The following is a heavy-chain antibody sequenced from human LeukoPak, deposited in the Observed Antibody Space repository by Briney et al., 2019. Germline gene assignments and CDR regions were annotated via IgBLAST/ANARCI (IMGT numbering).Heavy chain of an antibody. D-gene: IGHD5-12*01. CDR1: GITLSNYG. Sequence: LTGGSLRLSCAVSGITLSNYGMSWVRQAPGKGLECVAGISGSGGGTYYADSVKGRFTISRDNSKNTLYLQMNSLRAEDTAVYYLSKFPRGVATPKFDPWGQGTLVTVSS. V-gene: IGHV3-23*01. CDR3: SKFPRGVATPKFDP. J-gene: IGHJ5*02. CDR2: ISGSGGGT.